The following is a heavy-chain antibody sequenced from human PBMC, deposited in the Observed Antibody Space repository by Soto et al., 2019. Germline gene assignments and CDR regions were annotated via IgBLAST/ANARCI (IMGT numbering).Heavy chain of an antibody. D-gene: IGHD6-6*01. V-gene: IGHV3-33*01. CDR2: IWYDGSNK. CDR3: ARVQYSSSPFDY. J-gene: IGHJ4*02. Sequence: GSLRLSCAASGFTFSSYGMHWVRQAPGKGLEWVAVIWYDGSNKYYADSVKGRFTISRDNSKNTLYLQMNSLRAEDTAVYYCARVQYSSSPFDYWGQGTLVTVSS. CDR1: GFTFSSYG.